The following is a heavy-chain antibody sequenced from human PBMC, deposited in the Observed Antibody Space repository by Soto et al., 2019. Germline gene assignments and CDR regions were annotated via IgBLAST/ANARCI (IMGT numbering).Heavy chain of an antibody. V-gene: IGHV4-31*11. D-gene: IGHD3-10*01. Sequence: QVQLQESGPGLVKPSETLSLTCAVSGGYISSGGYYWTWIRQSGKGLEWIGYISYTATTYYSPSLXXRVTISLDTSKNQFSLRFISVTAANTAVYFCARSPPRGSDYWGQGILVTVAS. CDR2: ISYTATT. J-gene: IGHJ4*02. CDR3: ARSPPRGSDY. CDR1: GGYISSGGYY.